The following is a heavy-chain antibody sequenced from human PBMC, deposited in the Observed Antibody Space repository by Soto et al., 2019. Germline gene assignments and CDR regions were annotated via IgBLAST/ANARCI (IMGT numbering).Heavy chain of an antibody. V-gene: IGHV4-39*01. CDR3: ARPGYRSGGSCYSDY. CDR2: IYYSGST. CDR1: GGSISSSSYY. J-gene: IGHJ4*02. Sequence: SETLSLTCTVSGGSISSSSYYWGWIRQPPGKGLEWIGSIYYSGSTYYNPSLKSRVTISVDTSKNQFSLKLSSVTAADTAVYYCARPGYRSGGSCYSDYWGQGTLVTVSS. D-gene: IGHD2-15*01.